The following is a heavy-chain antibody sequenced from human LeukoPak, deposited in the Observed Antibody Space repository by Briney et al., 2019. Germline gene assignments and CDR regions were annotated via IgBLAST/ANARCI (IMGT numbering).Heavy chain of an antibody. D-gene: IGHD1-7*01. CDR2: INPNSGGT. CDR1: GYTFTGYY. Sequence: ASVKVSCKASGYTFTGYYMHWVRQAPGQGLERMGWINPNSGGTNYAQKFQGRVTMTRDTSISTAYMELSRLGSDDTAVYYCATLTGTTWGFGYWGQGTLVTVSS. CDR3: ATLTGTTWGFGY. V-gene: IGHV1-2*02. J-gene: IGHJ4*02.